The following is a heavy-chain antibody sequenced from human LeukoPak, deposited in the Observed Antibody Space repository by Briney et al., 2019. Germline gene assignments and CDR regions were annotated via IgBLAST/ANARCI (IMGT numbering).Heavy chain of an antibody. D-gene: IGHD1-26*01. J-gene: IGHJ4*02. CDR1: GFTFSSYA. V-gene: IGHV3-23*01. Sequence: GGSLRLSCAASGFTFSSYAMSWVRQAPGKGLEWVSSISASAAMTYYADSVRGRFTVSRDNSNNTLYLQMSSLTAADTAVYYCAKDRSIGTYYTFDHWGQGTLVTVSS. CDR2: ISASAAMT. CDR3: AKDRSIGTYYTFDH.